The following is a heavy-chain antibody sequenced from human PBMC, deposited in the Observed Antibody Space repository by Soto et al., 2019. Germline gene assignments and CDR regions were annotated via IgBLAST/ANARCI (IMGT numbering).Heavy chain of an antibody. D-gene: IGHD1-1*01. CDR3: ARGRYGDY. Sequence: QVHLVQSGAEVKKPEASVKVSCKGSGYTFTSYGITWVRQAPGQGLEWMGWISAHNGNTNYAQKLQGRVTVTRDTSTSTAYMELRSRISDDTAVYYCARGRYGDYWGQGALVTVSS. J-gene: IGHJ4*02. CDR1: GYTFTSYG. V-gene: IGHV1-18*01. CDR2: ISAHNGNT.